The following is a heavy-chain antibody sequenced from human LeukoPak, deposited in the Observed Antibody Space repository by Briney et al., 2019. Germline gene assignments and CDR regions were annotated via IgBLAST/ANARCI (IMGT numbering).Heavy chain of an antibody. CDR1: GGSINRGTFF. V-gene: IGHV4-61*01. CDR3: ARSPSGYRFDS. CDR2: ISNSGST. J-gene: IGHJ4*02. D-gene: IGHD3-22*01. Sequence: SGTLSLTCAVSGGSINRGTFFWTWIRKPPGKGLEWIGYISNSGSTNYHPSLKSRVTISSDTSKTQFTLKLTSVTAADTAVYYCARSPSGYRFDSWGQGTLVTVSS.